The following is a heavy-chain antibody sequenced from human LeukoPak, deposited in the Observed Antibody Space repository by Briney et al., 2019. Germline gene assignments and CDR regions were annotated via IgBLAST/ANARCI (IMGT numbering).Heavy chain of an antibody. Sequence: ASVKVSCKASGYTFTSYYMHWVRQAPGQGLEWMGIINPSGGSTSYAQKFQGRVTMTRDTSTSTAYMELSSLRSEDTAVYYCARKLVGATPFDYWGQGTLVTVSS. J-gene: IGHJ4*02. CDR3: ARKLVGATPFDY. D-gene: IGHD1-26*01. CDR2: INPSGGST. CDR1: GYTFTSYY. V-gene: IGHV1-46*01.